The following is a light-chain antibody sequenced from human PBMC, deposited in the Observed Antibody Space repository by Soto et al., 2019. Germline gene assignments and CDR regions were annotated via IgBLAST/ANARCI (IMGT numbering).Light chain of an antibody. J-gene: IGKJ2*01. CDR1: QSIASSY. CDR3: QQYGSSSYT. Sequence: EIVLTQSPGTLSLSPGERATLSCRASQSIASSYLTWYQHKPGQAPRLLIYGASSRATGIPDRFSGSGSGTDFTLTISRLEREDFAVYYCQQYGSSSYTFGQGTQLEIK. CDR2: GAS. V-gene: IGKV3-20*01.